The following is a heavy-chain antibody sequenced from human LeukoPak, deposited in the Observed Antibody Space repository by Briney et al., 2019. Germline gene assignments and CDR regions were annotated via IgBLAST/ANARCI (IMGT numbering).Heavy chain of an antibody. CDR2: ISSSSNYI. Sequence: GGSLRLSCAASGFTFSSYSMNWVRQAPGKGLEWVSAISSSSNYIYYADSVKGRFTISRDNAKNSLFLQMNSLRAEDTAVYYCARVPVLLTMGGDYWGHGTLVTVSS. V-gene: IGHV3-21*01. CDR1: GFTFSSYS. J-gene: IGHJ4*01. CDR3: ARVPVLLTMGGDY. D-gene: IGHD2/OR15-2a*01.